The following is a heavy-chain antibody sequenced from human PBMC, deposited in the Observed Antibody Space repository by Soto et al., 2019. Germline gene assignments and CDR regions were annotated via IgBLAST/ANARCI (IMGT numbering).Heavy chain of an antibody. D-gene: IGHD6-6*01. CDR2: IWYDGSNK. J-gene: IGHJ4*02. CDR1: GFTFSSYG. CDR3: ARDSEAYSSSPFDY. Sequence: PGGSLRLSCAASGFTFSSYGMHWVRQAPGKGLEWVAVIWYDGSNKYYADSVKGRFTISRDNSKNTLCLQMNSLRAEDTAVYYCARDSEAYSSSPFDYWGQGTLVTVSS. V-gene: IGHV3-33*01.